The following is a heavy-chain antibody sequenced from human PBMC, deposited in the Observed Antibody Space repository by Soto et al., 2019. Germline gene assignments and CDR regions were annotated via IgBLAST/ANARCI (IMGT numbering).Heavy chain of an antibody. CDR1: GASVSTGAYY. J-gene: IGHJ5*02. Sequence: PSETLSLTCTVSGASVSTGAYYWGWVRQRPGRGLEWIGYVYESGYTYYNMSLKSRLTISLDRSNNQFSLGLTSVTAADTAVYYCVRAMRYTAMVYHWFDPWGQGTLVTVSS. D-gene: IGHD5-18*01. CDR2: VYESGYT. V-gene: IGHV4-31*03. CDR3: VRAMRYTAMVYHWFDP.